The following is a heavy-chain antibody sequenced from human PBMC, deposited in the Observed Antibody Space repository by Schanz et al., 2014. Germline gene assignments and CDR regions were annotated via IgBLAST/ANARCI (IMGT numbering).Heavy chain of an antibody. V-gene: IGHV3-64*01. CDR2: ISSKGDMT. Sequence: DVQLLESGGGLVQPGGSLRLSCLASGFAFSSYGMNWLRQAPGKGLEYVSSISSKGDMTFYGNSVKGRFTISRDNSKNTLYLQLGSLSAEDTAVYFCARDNRYYLFDYWGQGALVTVSS. CDR3: ARDNRYYLFDY. CDR1: GFAFSSYG. D-gene: IGHD3-16*02. J-gene: IGHJ4*02.